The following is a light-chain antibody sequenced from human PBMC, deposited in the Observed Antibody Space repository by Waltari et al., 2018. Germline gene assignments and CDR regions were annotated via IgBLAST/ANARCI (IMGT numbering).Light chain of an antibody. V-gene: IGKV3-11*01. CDR3: HHCVNWPRLT. Sequence: EVVLTQSPATLSLSPGERAALSCRASQNVNTYLGWYQQRPGQPPRLLVYDASTRATGIPARFSGSGSGTDFTLTISSLEPEDFAVYFCHHCVNWPRLTFGPGTKVDLK. J-gene: IGKJ3*01. CDR2: DAS. CDR1: QNVNTY.